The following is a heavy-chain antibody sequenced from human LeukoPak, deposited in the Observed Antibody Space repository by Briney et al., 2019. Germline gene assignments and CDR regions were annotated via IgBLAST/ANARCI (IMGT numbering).Heavy chain of an antibody. CDR3: ARDSSSSPH. V-gene: IGHV1-2*02. D-gene: IGHD6-13*01. CDR2: VNPKNGGS. Sequence: ASVKVSCKASGYTFTGYYMHWVRQAPGQGLEWVGWVNPKNGGSNYAQKFQGRVTMTRDRSISTAYMELSRLTSDDTAVYYCARDSSSSPHWGQGTLVTVSS. CDR1: GYTFTGYY. J-gene: IGHJ4*02.